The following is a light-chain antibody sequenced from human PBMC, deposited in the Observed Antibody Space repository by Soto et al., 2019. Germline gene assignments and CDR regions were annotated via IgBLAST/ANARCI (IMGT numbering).Light chain of an antibody. Sequence: EIVLTQSPGTRALSAGGRATLSCRVSQSVSSSYLAWYQQKPGQAPRLLIYGASSRATGIPDRFSGSGYGTEFTLSLRRLESEDFAVYYCQRYGSSRWTWGRGTKVDI. J-gene: IGKJ1*01. V-gene: IGKV3-20*01. CDR3: QRYGSSRWT. CDR2: GAS. CDR1: QSVSSSY.